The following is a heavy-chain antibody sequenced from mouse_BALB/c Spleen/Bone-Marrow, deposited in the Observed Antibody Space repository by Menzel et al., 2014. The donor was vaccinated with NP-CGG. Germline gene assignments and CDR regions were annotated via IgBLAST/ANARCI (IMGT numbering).Heavy chain of an antibody. CDR2: ISSGGSYT. J-gene: IGHJ2*01. Sequence: EVMLVESGGGLVKPGGSLKLSCAASRFTFSNYAMSWVRQTPEKRLEWVATISSGGSYTYYPDSVKGRFTIPRDNAQNTLYLQMSSLRSEDTAMYFCARQENWALDYWGQGTTLTVSS. CDR1: RFTFSNYA. D-gene: IGHD4-1*01. V-gene: IGHV5-9-1*01. CDR3: ARQENWALDY.